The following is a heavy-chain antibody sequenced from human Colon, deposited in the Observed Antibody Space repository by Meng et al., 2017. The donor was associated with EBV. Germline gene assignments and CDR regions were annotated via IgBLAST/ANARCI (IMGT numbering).Heavy chain of an antibody. CDR1: GVSISSNIR. D-gene: IGHD1-26*01. Sequence: QGPLSGSGPGLVKPSGTLSLTCGVSGVSISSNIRWTWVRQPPGKGLEWIGDIDDSGSTNYNPSLNSRISISLDKSKNHFSLKVNSVTAADTAVYYCARGKQDAWELLAYWGQGALVTVSS. CDR2: IDDSGST. V-gene: IGHV4-4*02. J-gene: IGHJ4*02. CDR3: ARGKQDAWELLAY.